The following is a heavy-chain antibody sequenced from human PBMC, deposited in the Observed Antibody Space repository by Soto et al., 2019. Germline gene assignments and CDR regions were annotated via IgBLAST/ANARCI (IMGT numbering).Heavy chain of an antibody. V-gene: IGHV4-39*01. J-gene: IGHJ5*02. CDR1: GGSISSSTYY. CDR3: ARLLAGYYDSSGYYYWWFDP. Sequence: QLQLQESGPGLVKPSETLSLTCTVSGGSISSSTYYWGWIRQPPGKGLEWIGSIYYSGSTYYNPSLKSRVTISVDTSKNQFSLQLSSVTAADTAVYYCARLLAGYYDSSGYYYWWFDPWGQGTLVTVSS. CDR2: IYYSGST. D-gene: IGHD3-22*01.